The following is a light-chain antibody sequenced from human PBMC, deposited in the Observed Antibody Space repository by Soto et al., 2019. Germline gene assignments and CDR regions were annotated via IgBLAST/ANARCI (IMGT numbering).Light chain of an antibody. Sequence: DIQMTQSPSTLSASVGDRVTITCRSSQSISRWLAWHQQKPGKAPKLLIYDASSLGSGVPSRFSGSGSGTEFTLTISSLQPDDFATYYCQQYNSYSTYTFGQGTKLEIK. CDR2: DAS. CDR1: QSISRW. V-gene: IGKV1-5*01. CDR3: QQYNSYSTYT. J-gene: IGKJ2*01.